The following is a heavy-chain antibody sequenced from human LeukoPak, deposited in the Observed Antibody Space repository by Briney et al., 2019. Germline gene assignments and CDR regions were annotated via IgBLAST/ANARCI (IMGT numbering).Heavy chain of an antibody. V-gene: IGHV3-48*02. J-gene: IGHJ2*01. CDR2: ISSSSSTI. CDR1: GFTFSSYS. Sequence: GGSLRLSCAASGFTFSSYSMTWVRQAPGKGLDWVSYISSSSSTIYYADSVKGRFTISRDNAKNSLYLQMNSLRDEDTAVYYCAKKVADIVVVVAAWYFDLWGRGTLVTVSS. D-gene: IGHD2-15*01. CDR3: AKKVADIVVVVAAWYFDL.